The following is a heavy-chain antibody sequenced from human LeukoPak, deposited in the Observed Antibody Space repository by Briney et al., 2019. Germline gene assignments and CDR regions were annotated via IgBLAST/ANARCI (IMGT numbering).Heavy chain of an antibody. Sequence: PSQTLSLTCTVSGGSISSGDYYWSWIRQPPGKGLEWIGYIYYSGSTYYNPSLKSRATISVDTSKNQFSLKLSSVTAADTAVYYCARDSRVYSNFRRGYYYYMDVWGKGTTVTDSS. CDR2: IYYSGST. V-gene: IGHV4-30-4*08. J-gene: IGHJ6*03. CDR3: ARDSRVYSNFRRGYYYYMDV. D-gene: IGHD4-11*01. CDR1: GGSISSGDYY.